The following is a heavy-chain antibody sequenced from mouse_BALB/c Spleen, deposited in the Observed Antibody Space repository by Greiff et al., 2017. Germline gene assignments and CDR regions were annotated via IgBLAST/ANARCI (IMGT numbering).Heavy chain of an antibody. J-gene: IGHJ2*01. CDR3: ARDMGGNCVFDY. CDR1: GFTFTDYY. D-gene: IGHD2-1*01. CDR2: IRNKANGYTT. Sequence: DVMLVESGGGLVQPGGSLRLSCATSGFTFTDYYMSWVRQPPGKALEWLGFIRNKANGYTTEYSASVKGRFTISRDNSQSILYLQMNTLRAEDSATYYCARDMGGNCVFDYWGQGTTLTVSS. V-gene: IGHV7-3*02.